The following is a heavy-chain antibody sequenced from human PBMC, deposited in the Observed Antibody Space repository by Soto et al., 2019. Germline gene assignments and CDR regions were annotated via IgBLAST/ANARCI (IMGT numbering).Heavy chain of an antibody. Sequence: PRRVSCAACGFSFSSYAMACFQQAPGKGLEGVSGVSASGLNTDYADPVKGRFYISRDNSKNTVSLHMNSLRAEDTALYYCAKHRQRRTSGYFLDYSGQGTPVTDSS. CDR1: GFSFSSYA. J-gene: IGHJ4*02. CDR2: VSASGLNT. D-gene: IGHD6-25*01. V-gene: IGHV3-23*01. CDR3: AKHRQRRTSGYFLDY.